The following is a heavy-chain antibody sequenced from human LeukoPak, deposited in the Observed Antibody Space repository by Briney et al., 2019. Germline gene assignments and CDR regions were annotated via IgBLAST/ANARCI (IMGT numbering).Heavy chain of an antibody. Sequence: ASVKVSCKASGYTFTGYYMHWVRQAPGQGLEWMGRINPNNGATNYAQKFQGRVTITGDTSISTAYMELSSLRSDDTAVYYCTRESGSYHGNDYWGQGTLVTVSS. V-gene: IGHV1-2*06. CDR2: INPNNGAT. J-gene: IGHJ4*02. D-gene: IGHD1-26*01. CDR1: GYTFTGYY. CDR3: TRESGSYHGNDY.